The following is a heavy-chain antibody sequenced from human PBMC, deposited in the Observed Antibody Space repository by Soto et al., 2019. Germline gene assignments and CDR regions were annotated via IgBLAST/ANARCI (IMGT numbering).Heavy chain of an antibody. V-gene: IGHV3-23*01. J-gene: IGHJ4*02. D-gene: IGHD2-15*01. CDR2: ISGSGGST. CDR3: AKAVPSPYCSGGSCLRYFDY. Sequence: PGGSLRLSCAASGFTFSSYAMSWVRQAPGKGLEWVSAISGSGGSTYYADSVKGRFTISRDNSKNTLYLQMNSLRAEDTAVYYCAKAVPSPYCSGGSCLRYFDYWGQGTLVTVSS. CDR1: GFTFSSYA.